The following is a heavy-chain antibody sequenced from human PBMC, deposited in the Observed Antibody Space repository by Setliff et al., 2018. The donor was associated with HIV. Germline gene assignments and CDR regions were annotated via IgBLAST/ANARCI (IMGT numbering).Heavy chain of an antibody. Sequence: SETLSLTCSVSGGSISSSSDYWGWIRQPPGKGLEWIGSIYYSGGIYYNPSLKSRVTISVDTPNNHFSLRLSSVTAADTALYYCARQNSGWGVGLYYFDYWGQGTLVTVSS. D-gene: IGHD6-19*01. J-gene: IGHJ4*02. CDR3: ARQNSGWGVGLYYFDY. CDR1: GGSISSSSDY. V-gene: IGHV4-39*01. CDR2: IYYSGGI.